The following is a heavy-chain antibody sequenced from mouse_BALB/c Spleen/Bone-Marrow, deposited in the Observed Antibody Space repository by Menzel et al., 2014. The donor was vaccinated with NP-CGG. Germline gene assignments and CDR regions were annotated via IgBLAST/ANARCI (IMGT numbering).Heavy chain of an antibody. D-gene: IGHD2-2*01. V-gene: IGHV1-69*02. CDR2: IDPSDSYT. CDR3: ASYYGYDEGFAY. J-gene: IGHJ3*01. CDR1: GYTFTSYW. Sequence: ESGAELVKPGASVKLSCKASGYTFTSYWMHWVKQRPGQGLEWIGEIDPSDSYTNYNQKFKGKATLTVDKSSSTAYMQLSSLTSEDSAVYYCASYYGYDEGFAYWGQGTLVTVSA.